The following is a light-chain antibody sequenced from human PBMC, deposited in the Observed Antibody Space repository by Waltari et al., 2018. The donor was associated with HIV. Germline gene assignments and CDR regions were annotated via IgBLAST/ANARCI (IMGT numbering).Light chain of an antibody. J-gene: IGKJ4*01. CDR2: WAS. CDR3: QHYYDTLVT. Sequence: DIVMTQSPDSLAVSLGERATLNFKSSQSVLNRSNGRNSLAWYQQKPGQPPKLLIYWASTRESGVPDRFSGSGSWTDFTRTISGLQAEDVAVYYCQHYYDTLVTFGGGTRVEI. V-gene: IGKV4-1*01. CDR1: QSVLNRSNGRNS.